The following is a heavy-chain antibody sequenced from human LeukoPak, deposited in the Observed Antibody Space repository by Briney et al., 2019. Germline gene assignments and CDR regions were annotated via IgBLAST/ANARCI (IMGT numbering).Heavy chain of an antibody. CDR1: GFTFSSNG. D-gene: IGHD3-22*01. V-gene: IGHV3-30*18. Sequence: PGGSLRLSCAASGFTFSSNGMHCVRQAPGKGLEWVAVISYDGSNKYYADSVKGRFTISRDNSKNTLYLQMNSLRAEDTAVYYCAKDLYYYDIYYYYGMEVWGQGTTVTASS. J-gene: IGHJ6*02. CDR3: AKDLYYYDIYYYYGMEV. CDR2: ISYDGSNK.